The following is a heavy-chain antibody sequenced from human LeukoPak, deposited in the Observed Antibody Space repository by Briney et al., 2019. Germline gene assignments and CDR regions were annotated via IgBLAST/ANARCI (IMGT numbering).Heavy chain of an antibody. CDR3: ARHRYYYRSGSYYGAPYYMDV. D-gene: IGHD3-10*01. CDR1: GDSITSGGYS. Sequence: SETLSLTCVVSGDSITSGGYSWSWIRQPPGKGLEWVGYIYDSGIAFYNPSLKSRVTTSVDTSKNQFSLKLSSVTAADTAVYYCARHRYYYRSGSYYGAPYYMDVWGKGTTVTISS. V-gene: IGHV4-30-4*07. J-gene: IGHJ6*03. CDR2: IYDSGIA.